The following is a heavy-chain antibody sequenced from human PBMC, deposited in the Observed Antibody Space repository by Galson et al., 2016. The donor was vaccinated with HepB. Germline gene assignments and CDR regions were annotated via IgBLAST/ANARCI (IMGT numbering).Heavy chain of an antibody. CDR2: IHQSGST. J-gene: IGHJ5*01. Sequence: SETLSLTCAVTGRSLRGFYWSWIRQPPGKGLEWIGEIHQSGSTINNPSFKSRVTTSVDTSNNQLSLKLSSVTAADTAVYYCARGARGDAWFDSWGQGSLVTVSS. CDR1: GRSLRGFY. CDR3: ARGARGDAWFDS. V-gene: IGHV4-34*01.